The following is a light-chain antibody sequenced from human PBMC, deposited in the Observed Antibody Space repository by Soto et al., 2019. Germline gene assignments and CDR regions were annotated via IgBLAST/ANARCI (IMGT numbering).Light chain of an antibody. CDR2: DVT. V-gene: IGLV2-14*03. CDR3: SSFTTTSTLV. J-gene: IGLJ2*01. Sequence: QSALSQPASVSGSPGQSTTISCTGTSGDVGAFNYVSWFQQHPGRAPKIILYDVTSRPSGVSNRFSGSKSGNTASLTISGLQAEDEADYYCSSFTTTSTLVFGGGTKLTVL. CDR1: SGDVGAFNY.